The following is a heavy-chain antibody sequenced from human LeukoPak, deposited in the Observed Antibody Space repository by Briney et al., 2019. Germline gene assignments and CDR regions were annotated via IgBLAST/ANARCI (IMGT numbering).Heavy chain of an antibody. Sequence: GSLRLSCAASGFTFSSYSMNWVRQAPGKGLEWVSSISSSSSYIYYADSVKGRFTISRDNAKNSLYLQMNSLRAEDTAVYYCARDLWRAAADDYWGQGTLVAVSS. J-gene: IGHJ4*02. CDR2: ISSSSSYI. CDR3: ARDLWRAAADDY. D-gene: IGHD6-13*01. V-gene: IGHV3-21*01. CDR1: GFTFSSYS.